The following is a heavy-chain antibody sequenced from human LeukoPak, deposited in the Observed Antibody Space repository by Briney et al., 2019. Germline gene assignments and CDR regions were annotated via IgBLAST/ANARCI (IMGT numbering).Heavy chain of an antibody. CDR1: GFTFSSYG. J-gene: IGHJ4*02. V-gene: IGHV3-30*18. D-gene: IGHD3-22*01. Sequence: GGSLRLSCAASGFTFSSYGMHWVRQAPGKGLEWVAVISYDGSNKYYADSVKGRFTISRDNSKNTLYLQMNSLRAEDTAVYYCVKGITMIVVVITLWGQGTLVTVSS. CDR2: ISYDGSNK. CDR3: VKGITMIVVVITL.